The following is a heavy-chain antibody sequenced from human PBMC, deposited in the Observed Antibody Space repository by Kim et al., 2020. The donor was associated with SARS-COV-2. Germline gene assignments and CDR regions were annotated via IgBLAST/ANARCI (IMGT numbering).Heavy chain of an antibody. CDR3: ARDLSYYGSGSYPAEYFQH. J-gene: IGHJ1*01. Sequence: GRFTISRDNSKNTLYLQMNSLRAEDTAVYYCARDLSYYGSGSYPAEYFQHWGQGTLVTVSS. V-gene: IGHV3-30*07. D-gene: IGHD3-10*01.